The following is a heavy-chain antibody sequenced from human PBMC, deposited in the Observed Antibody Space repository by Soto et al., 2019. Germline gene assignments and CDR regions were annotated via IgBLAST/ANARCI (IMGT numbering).Heavy chain of an antibody. V-gene: IGHV4-4*07. D-gene: IGHD6-13*01. CDR1: GASISDYY. CDR3: ARESRSALGTVEH. Sequence: QVQLQESGPGLVKPSETLSLTCTVSGASISDYYWSWIRQPAGKGLECIGRIYASGNTNYNPSLKSRVTMSVDTSKNQCSLTLNSVTAADTAGYYCARESRSALGTVEHWGRGTLVTVSS. CDR2: IYASGNT. J-gene: IGHJ4*02.